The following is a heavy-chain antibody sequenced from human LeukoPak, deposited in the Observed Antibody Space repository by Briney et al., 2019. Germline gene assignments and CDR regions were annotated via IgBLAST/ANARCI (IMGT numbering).Heavy chain of an antibody. CDR2: IYYSGNT. D-gene: IGHD3-10*01. CDR3: AREVHYYGSGTYFFWFDP. CDR1: GGSIRTYY. J-gene: IGHJ5*02. V-gene: IGHV4-59*01. Sequence: PSETLSLTCTVSGGSIRTYYWSWIRQPPGKALEWIGYIYYSGNTKYNPSLKSRITMAVDTSKNQVSLKLTSVTAADTAIYYCAREVHYYGSGTYFFWFDPWGQGTLVTVSS.